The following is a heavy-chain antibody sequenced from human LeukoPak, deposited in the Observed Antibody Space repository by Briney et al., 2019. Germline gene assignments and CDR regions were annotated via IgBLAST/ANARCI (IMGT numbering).Heavy chain of an antibody. Sequence: PGGSLRLSCAASGFTFSSYAMSWVRQAPGKGLEWVSAISGSGGSTYYADSVKGRFTISRDNSKNTLYLQMNSLRAEDTAVYYCAKYMAVVVVAATLHYWGQGTLVTVSS. CDR3: AKYMAVVVVAATLHY. J-gene: IGHJ4*02. CDR1: GFTFSSYA. V-gene: IGHV3-23*01. CDR2: ISGSGGST. D-gene: IGHD2-15*01.